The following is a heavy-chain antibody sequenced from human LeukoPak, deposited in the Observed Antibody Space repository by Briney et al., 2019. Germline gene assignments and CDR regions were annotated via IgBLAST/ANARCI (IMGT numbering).Heavy chain of an antibody. CDR2: IYYSGST. CDR3: ATLGIGLLRDY. Sequence: PSETLSLTCTVSGGSISSYYWSWIRQPPGKGLEWIGYIYYSGSTNYNPSLKSRVTISVDTSKNQFSLELSSVTAADTAVYYCATLGIGLLRDYWGQGTLVTVSS. CDR1: GGSISSYY. J-gene: IGHJ4*02. V-gene: IGHV4-59*01. D-gene: IGHD3-10*01.